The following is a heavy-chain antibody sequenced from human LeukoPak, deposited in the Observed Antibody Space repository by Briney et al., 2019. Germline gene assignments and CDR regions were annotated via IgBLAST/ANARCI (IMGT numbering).Heavy chain of an antibody. Sequence: PGGSQRLSCTRSGLPFSSYGMHWVRQTPGRGLEWVAFMRYDGKTEYYADSVKGRLTIAREDSHNTVHLHMKELRPADVRVYIGAKDLDTVVMQYFDSWGQGTLVSVSS. CDR2: MRYDGKTE. D-gene: IGHD2-21*01. CDR3: AKDLDTVVMQYFDS. V-gene: IGHV3-30*02. CDR1: GLPFSSYG. J-gene: IGHJ4*02.